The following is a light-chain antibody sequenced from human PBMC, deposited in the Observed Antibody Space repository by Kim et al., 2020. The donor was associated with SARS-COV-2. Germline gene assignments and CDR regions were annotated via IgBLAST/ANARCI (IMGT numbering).Light chain of an antibody. CDR1: SSDVGGYNY. CDR3: SSFTDSNSWV. Sequence: GQSITISCTGTSSDVGGYNYVAWYQQHPGKAPKLMIYDVNSRPTGVSSRFSGSKSGNTASLTISGLQPEDDADYYCSSFTDSNSWVFGGGTQLTVL. V-gene: IGLV2-14*03. CDR2: DVN. J-gene: IGLJ3*02.